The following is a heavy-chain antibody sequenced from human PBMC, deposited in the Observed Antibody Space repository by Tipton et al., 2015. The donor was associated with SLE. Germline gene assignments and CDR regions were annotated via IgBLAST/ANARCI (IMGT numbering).Heavy chain of an antibody. Sequence: QLVQSGAEVKKPGASVKVSCKASGYTFTSYDINWVRQATGQGLEWMGWMNPNSGNTGYAQKFQGRVTMTRNTSVSTAYMELSSLRSEDAAVYYCARYDDFWSGFDYWGQGTLVTVSS. J-gene: IGHJ4*02. CDR1: GYTFTSYD. V-gene: IGHV1-8*02. D-gene: IGHD3-3*01. CDR2: MNPNSGNT. CDR3: ARYDDFWSGFDY.